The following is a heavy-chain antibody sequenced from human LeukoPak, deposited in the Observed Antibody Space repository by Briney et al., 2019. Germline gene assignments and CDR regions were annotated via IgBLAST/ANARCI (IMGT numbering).Heavy chain of an antibody. D-gene: IGHD2-2*01. Sequence: ASVKVSCKASGGTFSSYDISWVRQAPGQGLEWMGGIIPIFGTANYAQKFQGRVTITADESTSTAYMELSSLRSEDTAVYYCARGFCSSTSCYGGDYYYYGMDVWGQGTTVTVSS. V-gene: IGHV1-69*13. J-gene: IGHJ6*02. CDR2: IIPIFGTA. CDR3: ARGFCSSTSCYGGDYYYYGMDV. CDR1: GGTFSSYD.